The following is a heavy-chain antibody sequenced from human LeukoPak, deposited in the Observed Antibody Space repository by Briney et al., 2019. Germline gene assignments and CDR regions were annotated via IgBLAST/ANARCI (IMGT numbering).Heavy chain of an antibody. CDR1: GFTFSSHA. J-gene: IGHJ6*02. V-gene: IGHV3-7*01. Sequence: GGSLRLSCAASGFTFSSHAMSWVRQAPGKGLEWVANIKQDGSEKYYVDSVKGRFTISRDNAKNSLYLQMNSLRAEDTAVYYCARDCSSTSCYYYYYYYYGMDVWGQGTTVTVSS. CDR2: IKQDGSEK. D-gene: IGHD2-2*01. CDR3: ARDCSSTSCYYYYYYYYGMDV.